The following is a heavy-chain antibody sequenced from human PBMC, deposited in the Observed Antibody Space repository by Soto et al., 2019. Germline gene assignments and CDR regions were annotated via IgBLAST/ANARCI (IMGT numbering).Heavy chain of an antibody. V-gene: IGHV3-21*06. Sequence: EVQLVESGGGLVKPGGSLRLSCAASGFTFTRYSMNCVRQAPGKGLEWVSSISSTTNYIYYGDSMKGRFTISRDNAKNSLYLEMNSLRAEDTAVYYCARESEDLTSNFVYWGQGTLVTVSS. J-gene: IGHJ4*02. CDR1: GFTFTRYS. CDR3: ARESEDLTSNFVY. CDR2: ISSTTNYI.